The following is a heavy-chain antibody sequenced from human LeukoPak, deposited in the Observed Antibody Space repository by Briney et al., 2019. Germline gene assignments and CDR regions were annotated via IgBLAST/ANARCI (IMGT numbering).Heavy chain of an antibody. CDR3: ARAKMTTVTTPFDY. CDR1: GFTVSNNY. CDR2: IHGGGDT. Sequence: AGGSLRLSCAASGFTVSNNYVSWVRQAPGKGLESVAVIHGGGDTHYADSVKGRFTISRDNSKNTLYLQMNSLRAEDTAVYYCARAKMTTVTTPFDYWGQGTLVTVSS. D-gene: IGHD4-11*01. J-gene: IGHJ4*02. V-gene: IGHV3-66*01.